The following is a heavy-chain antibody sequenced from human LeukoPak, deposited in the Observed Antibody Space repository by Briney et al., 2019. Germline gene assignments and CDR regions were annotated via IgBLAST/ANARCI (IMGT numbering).Heavy chain of an antibody. CDR1: GFTLRSYT. D-gene: IGHD4-17*01. CDR2: ISSSGSTI. V-gene: IGHV3-48*04. CDR3: TRVPYGDYWSSDY. J-gene: IGHJ4*02. Sequence: PGGSRRLSCAASGFTLRSYTMNWVRQAPGKGLEWVSYISSSGSTIYYADSVKGRFTISRDNAKNSLYLQMNSLRVEDTAIYYCTRVPYGDYWSSDYWGQGTLVTVSS.